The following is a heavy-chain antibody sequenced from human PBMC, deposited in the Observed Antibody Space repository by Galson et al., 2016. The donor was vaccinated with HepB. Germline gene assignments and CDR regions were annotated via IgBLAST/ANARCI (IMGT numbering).Heavy chain of an antibody. J-gene: IGHJ4*02. V-gene: IGHV3-11*03. CDR2: ISGSSTYT. CDR3: APSGNYFLSPFDY. CDR1: GLSFSDYY. D-gene: IGHD3-22*01. Sequence: SLRLSCAVSGLSFSDYYMGWIRQAPGKGLEWVSYISGSSTYTNHGDSMKGRFTISRDNAKNSVYLQMNSLRAEDTAVYYCAPSGNYFLSPFDYWGQGALVTVSS.